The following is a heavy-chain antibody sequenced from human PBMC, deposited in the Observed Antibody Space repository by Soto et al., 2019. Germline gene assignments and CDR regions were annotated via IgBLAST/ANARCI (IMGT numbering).Heavy chain of an antibody. CDR2: ISGSGGST. V-gene: IGHV3-23*01. D-gene: IGHD2-2*01. CDR1: GFTFSSYA. J-gene: IGHJ4*02. CDR3: AREDIVVVPAAMPDFDY. Sequence: GGSLRLSCAASGFTFSSYAMSWVRQAPGKGLEWVSAISGSGGSTYYADSMKGRFTISRDNSKNTLYLQMNSLRAEDTAVYYCAREDIVVVPAAMPDFDYWGQGTLVTVSS.